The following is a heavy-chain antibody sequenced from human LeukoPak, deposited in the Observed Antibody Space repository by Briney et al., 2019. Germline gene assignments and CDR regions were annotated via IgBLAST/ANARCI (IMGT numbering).Heavy chain of an antibody. CDR3: AREDYYDSLS. Sequence: PGGSLRLSCAASGFTVSSNYMSWVRQAPGKGLEWVSVIYSGGSTYYADSVKGRFTTSRDNSRNTLYLQMNSLRAEDTAVYYCAREDYYDSLSWGQGTLVTVSS. CDR1: GFTVSSNY. CDR2: IYSGGST. D-gene: IGHD3-22*01. V-gene: IGHV3-53*01. J-gene: IGHJ4*02.